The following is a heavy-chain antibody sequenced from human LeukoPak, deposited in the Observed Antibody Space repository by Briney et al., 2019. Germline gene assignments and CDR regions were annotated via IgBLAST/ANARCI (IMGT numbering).Heavy chain of an antibody. J-gene: IGHJ4*02. CDR1: GYTFTGYY. Sequence: ASVTVSCKASGYTFTGYYMHWVRQAPGQGLEWMGWINPNSGDTNYAQNFQGRVTMTRDPSVSTAYMELSWLKSADTAVYFCARQASGFLASDYWGQGTLVTVSS. CDR2: INPNSGDT. D-gene: IGHD6-25*01. CDR3: ARQASGFLASDY. V-gene: IGHV1-2*02.